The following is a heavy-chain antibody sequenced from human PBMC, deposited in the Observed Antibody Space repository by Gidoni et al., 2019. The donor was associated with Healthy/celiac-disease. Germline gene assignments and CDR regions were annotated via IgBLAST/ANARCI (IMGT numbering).Heavy chain of an antibody. CDR3: ARDPPYYYDSSGYLDY. D-gene: IGHD3-22*01. V-gene: IGHV3-33*01. Sequence: QVQLVESGGGVVQPGRSLRLSCAESGFTFSIYGMHWGRQAPGKGLGWVAVIWYDGSKKYYADSVKGRFTSSRDNSKNTLYLQMNSLRAEDTAVYYCARDPPYYYDSSGYLDYWGQGTLVTVSA. CDR2: IWYDGSKK. J-gene: IGHJ4*02. CDR1: GFTFSIYG.